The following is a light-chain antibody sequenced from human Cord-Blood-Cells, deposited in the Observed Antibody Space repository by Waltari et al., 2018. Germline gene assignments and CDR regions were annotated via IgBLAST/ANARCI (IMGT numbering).Light chain of an antibody. CDR3: KQYQRYPPT. V-gene: IGKV1-5*01. Sequence: IQRNQSLSTLSACVGGRVTIPCRPSQSISTWLAWYQQKPGKPPKLLIYDASSLASGVPSRFSGSGSGTDFTLNISRLQPDDFATYYCKQYQRYPPTFGQGTKVEIK. J-gene: IGKJ1*01. CDR1: QSISTW. CDR2: DAS.